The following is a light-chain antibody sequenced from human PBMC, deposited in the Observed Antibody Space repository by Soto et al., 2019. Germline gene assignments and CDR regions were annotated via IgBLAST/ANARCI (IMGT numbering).Light chain of an antibody. V-gene: IGLV2-14*01. CDR1: RSDVGNYIF. J-gene: IGLJ1*01. CDR2: DIN. CDR3: VSYTTSASYV. Sequence: QSVLTQPASVSGSPGQSITISCTGTRSDVGNYIFVSWYRQHPGKAPKLMIYDINNRPSGVSNRFSGSKSGNTASLTISGLQAEDEADYYCVSYTTSASYVFGPGTKLTVL.